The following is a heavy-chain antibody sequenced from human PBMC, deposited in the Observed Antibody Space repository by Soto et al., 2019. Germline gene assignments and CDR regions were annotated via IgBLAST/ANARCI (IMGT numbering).Heavy chain of an antibody. D-gene: IGHD2-15*01. CDR2: IYYSGST. CDR1: GGSISSYY. V-gene: IGHV4-59*01. J-gene: IGHJ3*02. Sequence: SETLSLTCTVSGGSISSYYWSWIRQPPGKGLEWIGYIYYSGSTNYNPSLKSRVTISVDTSKNQFSLKLSSVTAADTAVYYCAREGGVVLGAFDIWGQGTMVTVSS. CDR3: AREGGVVLGAFDI.